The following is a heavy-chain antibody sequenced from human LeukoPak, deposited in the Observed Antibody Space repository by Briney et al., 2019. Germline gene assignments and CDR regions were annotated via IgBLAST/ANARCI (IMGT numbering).Heavy chain of an antibody. CDR3: ARSPTWNAWYFDL. J-gene: IGHJ2*01. Sequence: SVKVSCKASGGTFSSYTISWVRRAPGQGLEWMGRIIPILGIANYAQKFQGRVTITADKSTSTAYMELSSLRSEDTAVYYCARSPTWNAWYFDLWGRGTLVTVSS. CDR1: GGTFSSYT. D-gene: IGHD1-1*01. V-gene: IGHV1-69*02. CDR2: IIPILGIA.